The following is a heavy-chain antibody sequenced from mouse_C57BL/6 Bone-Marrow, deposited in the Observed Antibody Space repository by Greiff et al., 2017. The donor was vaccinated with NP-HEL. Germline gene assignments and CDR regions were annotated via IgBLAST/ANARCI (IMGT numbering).Heavy chain of an antibody. D-gene: IGHD1-1*01. CDR2: IDPSDSYT. CDR1: GYTFTSYW. Sequence: QVQLQQSGAELVMPGASVKLSCKASGYTFTSYWMHWVKQRPGQGLEWIGEIDPSDSYTNYNQKFKGKYTLTVDKSSSTAYMQLSSLTSEDSAVYYCAREGTTVADWFAYWGQGTLVTVSA. V-gene: IGHV1-69*01. CDR3: AREGTTVADWFAY. J-gene: IGHJ3*01.